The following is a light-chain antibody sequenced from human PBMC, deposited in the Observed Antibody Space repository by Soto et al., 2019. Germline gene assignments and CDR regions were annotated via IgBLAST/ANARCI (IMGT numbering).Light chain of an antibody. CDR2: WAS. Sequence: EIVMTQSPLSLPVTPGEPASISCRSSQSLLHSNGYNYLDWYQQKLGQPPKLLTYWASTRESGVPDRFSGSGSGTDFTLTISSLEPEDFAVYYCQQRSNWPLTWTFGQGTKVDIK. CDR1: QSLLHSNGYNY. CDR3: QQRSNWPLTWT. V-gene: IGKV2-28*01. J-gene: IGKJ1*01.